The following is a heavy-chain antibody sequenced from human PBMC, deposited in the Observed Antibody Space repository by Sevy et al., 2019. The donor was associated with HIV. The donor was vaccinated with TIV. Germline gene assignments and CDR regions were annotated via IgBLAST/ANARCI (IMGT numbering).Heavy chain of an antibody. V-gene: IGHV3-21*01. Sequence: GGSLRLSCAASGFTFSSYSMTWVRQAPGKGLEWVSSISSSSSYIYYADSVKGRFTISRDNAKNSLYLQMNSLRAEDTAVYYCARQELQLDGVDYYYYGMDVWGQGTTVTVSS. CDR3: ARQELQLDGVDYYYYGMDV. D-gene: IGHD6-13*01. J-gene: IGHJ6*02. CDR1: GFTFSSYS. CDR2: ISSSSSYI.